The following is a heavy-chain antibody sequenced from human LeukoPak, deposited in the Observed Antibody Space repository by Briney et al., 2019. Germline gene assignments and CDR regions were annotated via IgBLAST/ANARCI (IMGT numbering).Heavy chain of an antibody. CDR3: ARENIVVVPAAIVKRYYYYYMDV. V-gene: IGHV4-4*07. CDR2: IYTSGSI. Sequence: KPSETLSLTCTVSGGSISSYYWSWIRQPAGKGLEWIGRIYTSGSINYNPSLKSRVTMSVDTSKNQFSLKLSSVTAADTAVYYCARENIVVVPAAIVKRYYYYYMDVWGKGTTVTVSS. CDR1: GGSISSYY. J-gene: IGHJ6*03. D-gene: IGHD2-2*01.